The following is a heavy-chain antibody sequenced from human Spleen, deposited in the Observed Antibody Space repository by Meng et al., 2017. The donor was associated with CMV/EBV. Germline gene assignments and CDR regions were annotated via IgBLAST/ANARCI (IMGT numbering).Heavy chain of an antibody. CDR3: ARDERELPYEYSILMDV. CDR1: GYTFTGYY. CDR2: ISAYNGNT. Sequence: ASVKVSCKASGYTFTGYYMHWVRQAPGQGLEWMGWISAYNGNTNYAQKLQGRVTMTTDTSTSTAYMELRSLRSDDTAVYYCARDERELPYEYSILMDVWGQGTTVTVSS. V-gene: IGHV1-18*04. J-gene: IGHJ6*02. D-gene: IGHD6-6*01.